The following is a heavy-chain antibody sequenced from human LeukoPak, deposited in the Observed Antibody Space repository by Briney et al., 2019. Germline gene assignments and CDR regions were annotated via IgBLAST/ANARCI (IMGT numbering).Heavy chain of an antibody. D-gene: IGHD6-19*01. Sequence: GESLKISCKGSGYSFTSYWIGWVRQMPGKGLEWMGIIYPGDSDTRYSPSFQGQVTISADKSISTAYLQWSSLKASDTAMYYCARLGPGRRSGWSLLGYWGQGTLVTVSS. CDR3: ARLGPGRRSGWSLLGY. CDR1: GYSFTSYW. J-gene: IGHJ4*02. CDR2: IYPGDSDT. V-gene: IGHV5-51*01.